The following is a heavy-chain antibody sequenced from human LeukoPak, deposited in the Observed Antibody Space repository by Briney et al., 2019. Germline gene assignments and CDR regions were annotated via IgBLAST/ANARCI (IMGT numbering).Heavy chain of an antibody. V-gene: IGHV3-30*03. CDR2: ISNDGSRK. D-gene: IGHD3-3*01. CDR3: ARDRAWNYFDY. J-gene: IGHJ4*02. Sequence: PGGSLRLSCADSGFTFSSYAMSWVRQAPGKGLEWVAIISNDGSRKYYAHSVEGRFTISRDNSKNTLYLQMDSLRAEDTAVYYCARDRAWNYFDYWGQGTLVTVSS. CDR1: GFTFSSYA.